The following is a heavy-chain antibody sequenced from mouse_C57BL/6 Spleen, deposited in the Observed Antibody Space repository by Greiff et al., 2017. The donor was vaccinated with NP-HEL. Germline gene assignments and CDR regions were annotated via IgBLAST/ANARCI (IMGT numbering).Heavy chain of an antibody. CDR1: GYTFTSYW. CDR2: IHPSDSDT. D-gene: IGHD1-1*01. CDR3: AISTTVVAKDYAMDY. V-gene: IGHV1-74*01. Sequence: QVQLQQPGAELVKPGASVKVSCKASGYTFTSYWMHWVKQRPGQGLEWIGRIHPSDSDTNYNQKIKGKATLTVDKSSSTAYMQLRSLTSEDSAVYYCAISTTVVAKDYAMDYWGQGTSVTVSS. J-gene: IGHJ4*01.